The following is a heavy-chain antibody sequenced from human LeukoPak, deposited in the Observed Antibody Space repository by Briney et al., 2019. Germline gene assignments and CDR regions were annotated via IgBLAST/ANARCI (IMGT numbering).Heavy chain of an antibody. CDR1: GFTFSSYW. D-gene: IGHD3-22*01. V-gene: IGHV3-74*01. J-gene: IGHJ3*02. CDR2: INTDGSTT. Sequence: GGSLRLSCAASGFTFSSYWMHWVRQAPGKGLVWVSRINTDGSTTTYADSVKGRFTFSRDNAKNTLYLQMNSLRAEDTAVYYCAKSNGYGLIDIWGQGTMVTVSS. CDR3: AKSNGYGLIDI.